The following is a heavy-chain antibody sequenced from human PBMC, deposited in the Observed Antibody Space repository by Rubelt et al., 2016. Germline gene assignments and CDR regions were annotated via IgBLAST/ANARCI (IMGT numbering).Heavy chain of an antibody. CDR2: INHSGST. D-gene: IGHD2-2*01. CDR3: ARIDWSSTSCYFVDP. J-gene: IGHJ5*02. CDR1: GESFGYCY. V-gene: IGHV4-34*01. Sequence: QVQLQQWGAGLLKPSETLSLTCAVYGESFGYCYWSWIRQPPGKGLEWIGKINHSGSTNYNPSLKRRVPLPLATSKTQFSLRRSVMTAADTAVDDCARIDWSSTSCYFVDPWGQGTLVTVSS.